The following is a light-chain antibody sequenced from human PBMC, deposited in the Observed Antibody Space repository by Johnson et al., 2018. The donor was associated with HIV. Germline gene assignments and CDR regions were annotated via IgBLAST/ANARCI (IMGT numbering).Light chain of an antibody. V-gene: IGLV1-51*02. CDR3: GIWDASLSPLYV. CDR1: VSNIESYF. Sequence: QSVLTQPPSVSAAPGQTVTISCSGNVSNIESYFVSWYQQLPGAAPTLLIYEDNKRPSGIPDRFSGSKSGATATLGLTGLQPGDEADYYCGIWDASLSPLYVFGTGTTITGL. CDR2: EDN. J-gene: IGLJ1*01.